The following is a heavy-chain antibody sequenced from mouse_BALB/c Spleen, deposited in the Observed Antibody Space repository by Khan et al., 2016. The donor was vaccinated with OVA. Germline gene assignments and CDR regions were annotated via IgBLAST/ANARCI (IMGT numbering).Heavy chain of an antibody. D-gene: IGHD2-5*01. Sequence: VQLQESGAELAKPGASVKMSCKASGYTFTTYWMHWVKQRPGQGLEWIGYINPTSGYTDYNEKFKDRATLSADRSSSTAYMQLSSLTSEDSAVYCCTRDSIDYWGQGTTLTVSS. CDR3: TRDSIDY. CDR1: GYTFTTYW. V-gene: IGHV1-7*01. CDR2: INPTSGYT. J-gene: IGHJ2*01.